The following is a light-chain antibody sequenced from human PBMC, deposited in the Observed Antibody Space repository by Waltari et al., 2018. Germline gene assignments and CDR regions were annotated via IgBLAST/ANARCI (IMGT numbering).Light chain of an antibody. CDR3: AAWDDSLNGQNV. Sequence: QSVLTQPPSASGTPGQRVTISCSGTSSNIGSKSVNWYQQLPGTAPKLLIYSNDQRTSGVPDRFSGSKSGTSASLAISGLQSEDEAVYYCAAWDDSLNGQNVFGTGTKVTVL. J-gene: IGLJ1*01. CDR2: SND. V-gene: IGLV1-44*01. CDR1: SSNIGSKS.